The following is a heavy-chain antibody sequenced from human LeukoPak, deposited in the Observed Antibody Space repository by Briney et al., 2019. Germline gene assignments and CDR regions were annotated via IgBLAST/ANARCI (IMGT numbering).Heavy chain of an antibody. Sequence: ASVKVSCKVSGYTLTELAMHWVRQAPGKGLEWMGGFDPEDGETIYAQKFQGRVTMTEDTSTDTAYMELSRLRSEDTAVYYWATGEAYSSSWSLDYWGQGTLVTVSS. J-gene: IGHJ4*02. CDR2: FDPEDGET. CDR3: ATGEAYSSSWSLDY. D-gene: IGHD6-13*01. CDR1: GYTLTELA. V-gene: IGHV1-24*01.